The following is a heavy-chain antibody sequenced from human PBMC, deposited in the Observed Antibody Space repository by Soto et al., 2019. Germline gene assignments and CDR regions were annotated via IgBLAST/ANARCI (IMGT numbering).Heavy chain of an antibody. CDR2: IYYSGST. V-gene: IGHV4-59*01. CDR1: GGSISSYY. Sequence: PSETLSLTCTVSGGSISSYYWSWIRQPPGKGLGWIGYIYYSGSTNYNPSLKSRVTISVDTSKNQFSLKLSSVTAADTAVYYCARSGDYAPYYYGMDVWGQGTTVTVSS. CDR3: ARSGDYAPYYYGMDV. J-gene: IGHJ6*02. D-gene: IGHD4-17*01.